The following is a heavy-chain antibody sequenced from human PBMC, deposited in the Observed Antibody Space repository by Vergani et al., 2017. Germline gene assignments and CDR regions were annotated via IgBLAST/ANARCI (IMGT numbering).Heavy chain of an antibody. V-gene: IGHV3-33*01. J-gene: IGHJ4*02. CDR2: IWYDGSNK. Sequence: VQLVESGGGLVKPGGSLRLSCAASGFTFSSYGMHWVRQAPGKGMEWVAVIWYDGSNKYYADSVKGRFTISRDKSKNTLYLQMNSLRAEDTAVYYWARTHDYGDYWGQGTLVTVSS. CDR1: GFTFSSYG. CDR3: ARTHDYGDY.